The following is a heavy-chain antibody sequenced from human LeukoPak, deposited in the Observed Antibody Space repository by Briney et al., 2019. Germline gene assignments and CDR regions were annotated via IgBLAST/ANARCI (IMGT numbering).Heavy chain of an antibody. J-gene: IGHJ4*02. CDR2: INSGGSSA. CDR3: ARGTSTAPGIDY. D-gene: IGHD6-13*01. Sequence: GGSLRLSCAISGFDFSTYWMFWVRQAPGKGLVWVAQINSGGSSATYGDSGKGRFSISRDNAKNTLSLYMSGLRADDTAVYYCARGTSTAPGIDYWGQGTLVAVSS. V-gene: IGHV3-74*01. CDR1: GFDFSTYW.